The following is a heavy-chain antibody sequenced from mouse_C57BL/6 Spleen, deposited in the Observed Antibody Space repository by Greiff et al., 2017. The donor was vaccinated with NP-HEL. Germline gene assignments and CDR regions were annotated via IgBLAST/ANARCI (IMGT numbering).Heavy chain of an antibody. V-gene: IGHV5-6*01. Sequence: EVHLVESGGDLVKPGGSLKLSCAASGFTFSSYGMSWVRQTPDKRLEWVANISSGGSYTYYPDSVKGRFTISRENAKNTLYRQMSSLKSEDTAMYYCARQGSYYGSFAYWGQRTLVTVSA. CDR2: ISSGGSYT. J-gene: IGHJ3*01. CDR1: GFTFSSYG. CDR3: ARQGSYYGSFAY. D-gene: IGHD1-1*01.